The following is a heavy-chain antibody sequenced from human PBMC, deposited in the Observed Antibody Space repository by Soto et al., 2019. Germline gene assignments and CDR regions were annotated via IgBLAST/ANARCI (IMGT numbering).Heavy chain of an antibody. Sequence: GRSLRLSNTASGFTSSRNWMGWISQATRKGQESVTNIKQDGSEKYYVDSVKGRFTISRDNAKNSLYLQMNSLRAEDTAVYYCARLRITGTTPRYYYYMDVSGKGISVSGSS. V-gene: IGHV3-7*01. CDR3: ARLRITGTTPRYYYYMDV. J-gene: IGHJ6*03. D-gene: IGHD1-7*01. CDR2: IKQDGSEK. CDR1: GFTSSRNW.